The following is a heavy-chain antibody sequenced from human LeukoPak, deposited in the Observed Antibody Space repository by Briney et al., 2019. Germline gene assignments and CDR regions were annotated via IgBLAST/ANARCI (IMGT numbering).Heavy chain of an antibody. V-gene: IGHV3-43*01. CDR1: GFTFYDYT. CDR3: AKDHSTGTAMVDY. CDR2: ISWDGGST. J-gene: IGHJ4*02. Sequence: GGSLRLSCAASGFTFYDYTMHWVRQAPGKGLEWVSLISWDGGSTYYADSVKGRFTISRDNSKNSLYLQMNSLRTEDTALYYCAKDHSTGTAMVDYWGQGTLVTVSS. D-gene: IGHD5-18*01.